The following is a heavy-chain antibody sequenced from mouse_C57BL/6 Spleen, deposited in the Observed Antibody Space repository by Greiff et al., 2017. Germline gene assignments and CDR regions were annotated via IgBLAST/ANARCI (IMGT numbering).Heavy chain of an antibody. Sequence: EVKVVESEGGLVQPGSSMKLSCTASGFTFSDYYMAWVRQVPEKGLEWVANINYDGSSTYYLDSLKSRFIISRDNAKNIQYLQMSSLKSEDTATYYCAREGYLYAMDYWGQGTSVTVSS. V-gene: IGHV5-16*01. J-gene: IGHJ4*01. CDR1: GFTFSDYY. CDR2: INYDGSST. CDR3: AREGYLYAMDY.